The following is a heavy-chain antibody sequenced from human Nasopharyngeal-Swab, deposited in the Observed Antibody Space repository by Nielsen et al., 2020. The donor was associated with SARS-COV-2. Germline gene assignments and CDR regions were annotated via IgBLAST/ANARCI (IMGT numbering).Heavy chain of an antibody. Sequence: ASVKVSVKVSGYTLAELFIQWVRQVPGKRPECMGGLDPEDGEAIYAQKFQGRVTMNEDTPTDTAYMELRNLGSEDTAVYYCATDLRFGYVVDGYWGQGTLITVSS. D-gene: IGHD3-10*01. CDR3: ATDLRFGYVVDGY. J-gene: IGHJ4*02. V-gene: IGHV1-24*01. CDR1: GYTLAELF. CDR2: LDPEDGEA.